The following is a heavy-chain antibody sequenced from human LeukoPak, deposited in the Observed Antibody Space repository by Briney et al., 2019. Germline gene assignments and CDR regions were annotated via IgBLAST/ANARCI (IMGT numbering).Heavy chain of an antibody. D-gene: IGHD3-10*01. V-gene: IGHV3-11*01. J-gene: IGHJ4*02. CDR1: GFAFSDFH. CDR2: ISSSGSTI. CDR3: ARGSKDYGSGSLFDY. Sequence: GGSLRLSCAVSGFAFSDFHMSWIRQAPGMGLEWVSSISSSGSTIYYADSVKGRFTISRDNAKNSLYLQMNSLRAEDTAVYYCARGSKDYGSGSLFDYWGQGTLVTVSS.